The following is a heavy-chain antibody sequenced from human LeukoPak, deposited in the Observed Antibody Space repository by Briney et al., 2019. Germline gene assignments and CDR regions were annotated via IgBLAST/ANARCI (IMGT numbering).Heavy chain of an antibody. V-gene: IGHV3-23*01. CDR2: ISGSGGRT. Sequence: PGGSLRLSCAASGFTFSSFAMSWVRQAPGKGLEWVSLISGSGGRTYYADSVKGRFTVSRDRNTLYLQMNSLRAEDTAVYYCATLTTTQTYFNYWGQGTLVTVSS. CDR3: ATLTTTQTYFNY. D-gene: IGHD1-14*01. J-gene: IGHJ4*02. CDR1: GFTFSSFA.